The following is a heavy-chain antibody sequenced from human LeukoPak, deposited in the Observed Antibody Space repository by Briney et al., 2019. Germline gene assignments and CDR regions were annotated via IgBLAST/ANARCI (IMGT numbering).Heavy chain of an antibody. D-gene: IGHD2-2*01. CDR1: GFTFSSYE. CDR2: ISSSGSTI. V-gene: IGHV3-48*03. CDR3: ASGIVVVPAAEPYYMDV. Sequence: GGSLRLSCAASGFTFSSYEMNWVRQAPGKGLEWVSYISSSGSTIYYADSVKGRFTISRDNAKNSLYLQMNSLRAEDTAVYYCASGIVVVPAAEPYYMDVWGKGTTVTISS. J-gene: IGHJ6*03.